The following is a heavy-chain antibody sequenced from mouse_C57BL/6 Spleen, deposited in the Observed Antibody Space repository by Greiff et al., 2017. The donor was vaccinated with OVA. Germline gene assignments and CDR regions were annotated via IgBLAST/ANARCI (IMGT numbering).Heavy chain of an antibody. CDR2: IRSKSNNYAT. CDR1: GFSFNTYA. Sequence: DVMLVESGGGLVQPKGSLKLSCAASGFSFNTYAMNWVRQAPGKGLEWVARIRSKSNNYATYYADSVKDRFTISRDDSESMLYLQMNNLKTEDTAMYYCVRLSYSNPYWYFDVWGTGTTVTVSS. J-gene: IGHJ1*03. D-gene: IGHD2-5*01. CDR3: VRLSYSNPYWYFDV. V-gene: IGHV10-1*01.